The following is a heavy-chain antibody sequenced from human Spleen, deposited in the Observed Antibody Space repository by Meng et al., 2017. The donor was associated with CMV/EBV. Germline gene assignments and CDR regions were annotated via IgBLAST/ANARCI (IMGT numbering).Heavy chain of an antibody. D-gene: IGHD2-2*01. CDR1: GFSVSANY. CDR3: ARATGVNAVEDAFDI. Sequence: GGSLRLSCAASGFSVSANYMSWIRQAPGKGLEWVPSFYRGGSTYYGDSVKGRFTIARDDSKNTVWLQMKSLRDDDTAIYYCARATGVNAVEDAFDIWGQGTVVTVSS. V-gene: IGHV3-53*01. J-gene: IGHJ3*02. CDR2: FYRGGST.